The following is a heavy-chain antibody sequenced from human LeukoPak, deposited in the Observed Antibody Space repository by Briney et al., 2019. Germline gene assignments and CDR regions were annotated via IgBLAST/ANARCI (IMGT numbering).Heavy chain of an antibody. CDR3: AKDQDYDSNGYYDY. J-gene: IGHJ4*02. Sequence: PGGSLRLSCAASGFTFSNYAMHWVRQAPGKGLEWVAVTSYDESNKYYADSVKGRFTISRDNSKSTLYLQMNSLRAEDTAVYYCAKDQDYDSNGYYDYWGQGTLVTVSS. V-gene: IGHV3-30*04. CDR2: TSYDESNK. D-gene: IGHD3-22*01. CDR1: GFTFSNYA.